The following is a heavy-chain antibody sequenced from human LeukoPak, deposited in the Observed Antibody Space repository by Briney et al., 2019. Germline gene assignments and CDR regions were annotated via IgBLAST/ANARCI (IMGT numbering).Heavy chain of an antibody. J-gene: IGHJ3*02. CDR3: ARTHTDPSYYDILTGYYWGDAFDI. D-gene: IGHD3-9*01. V-gene: IGHV4-34*01. CDR1: GGSFSGYY. CDR2: INHSGST. Sequence: PSETLSLTCAVYGGSFSGYYWSWIRQPPGKGLEWIGEINHSGSTNYNPSLKSRVTISVDTSKNQLSLKLSSVTAADTAVYYCARTHTDPSYYDILTGYYWGDAFDIWGQGTMVTVSS.